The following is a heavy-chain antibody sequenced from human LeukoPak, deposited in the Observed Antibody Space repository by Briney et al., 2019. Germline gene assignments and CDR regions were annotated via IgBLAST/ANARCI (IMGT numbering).Heavy chain of an antibody. J-gene: IGHJ5*02. V-gene: IGHV3-48*01. CDR3: TTAPAFSSSWRS. D-gene: IGHD2-2*01. CDR1: GFTLNTYN. Sequence: PGGSLRLSCTASGFTLNTYNMNWVRQAPGKGPEWVRYITSSDTTKYYADSVKGRFTISRDNAKKSLFLQMNSLRAEDTAVYYCTTAPAFSSSWRSWGQGTLVTVSS. CDR2: ITSSDTTK.